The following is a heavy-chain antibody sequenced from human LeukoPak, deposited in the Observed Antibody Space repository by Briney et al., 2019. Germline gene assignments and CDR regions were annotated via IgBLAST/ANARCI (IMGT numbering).Heavy chain of an antibody. V-gene: IGHV1-69*05. J-gene: IGHJ1*01. CDR2: IIPIFGTA. D-gene: IGHD3-10*01. CDR3: VRGAITMVRGVRSPFQH. CDR1: GGTFSSYA. Sequence: SVKVSCKASGGTFSSYAISWVRQAPGQGLEWMGGIIPIFGTANYAQKFQGGVTMTRDTSISTAYMELSRLRSDDTAVYYCVRGAITMVRGVRSPFQHWGQGTLVTVSS.